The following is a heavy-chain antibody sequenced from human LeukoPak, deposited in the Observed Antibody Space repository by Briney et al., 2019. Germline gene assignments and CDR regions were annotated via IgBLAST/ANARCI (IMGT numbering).Heavy chain of an antibody. CDR1: GGSISSGGYS. Sequence: PSETLSLTCAVSGGSISSGGYSWSWIRQPPGKGLEWIGYIYYSGSTYYNPSLKSRVTISVDTSKNQFSLKLSSVTAADTAVYYCARGGIAAAGFDYWGQGTLVTASS. CDR2: IYYSGST. CDR3: ARGGIAAAGFDY. V-gene: IGHV4-30-4*07. J-gene: IGHJ4*02. D-gene: IGHD6-13*01.